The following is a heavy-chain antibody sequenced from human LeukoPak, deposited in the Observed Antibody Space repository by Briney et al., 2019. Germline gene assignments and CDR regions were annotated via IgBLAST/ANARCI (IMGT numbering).Heavy chain of an antibody. Sequence: GGSLRLSCAASGFTFSSYGMHWVRQAPGKGLEWVAFIRYDGSNKYYADSVKGRFTISRDNSKNTLYLQMNSLRAEDTAVYYCAKDRRMATTGGFDHWGQGTLVTVSS. CDR2: IRYDGSNK. CDR1: GFTFSSYG. CDR3: AKDRRMATTGGFDH. D-gene: IGHD5-24*01. J-gene: IGHJ4*02. V-gene: IGHV3-30*02.